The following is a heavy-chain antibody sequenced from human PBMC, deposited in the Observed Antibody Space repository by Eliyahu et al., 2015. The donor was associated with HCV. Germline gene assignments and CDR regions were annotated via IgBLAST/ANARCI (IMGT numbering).Heavy chain of an antibody. CDR2: ITADYGDT. CDR1: EHPFTNYA. J-gene: IGHJ5*02. Sequence: QVQIVQSGAEVKKPGASVKVSCRASEHPFTNYAIHWVRQPPGQRPDWMGWITADYGDTYYSQKFQDRITITRDTSATTVYLELSSLRSEDTALYYCARDHFSDGTSQSLWFDPWGQRTLVTVSS. D-gene: IGHD5-18*01. CDR3: ARDHFSDGTSQSLWFDP. V-gene: IGHV1-3*01.